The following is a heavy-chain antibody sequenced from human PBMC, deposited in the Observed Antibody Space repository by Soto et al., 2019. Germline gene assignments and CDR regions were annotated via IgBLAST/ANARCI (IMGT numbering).Heavy chain of an antibody. Sequence: SETQSLTYTFSGRSISRSYCSWIRQPPGKGLEWIGYIYYSGSTNYNPSLKSRVTISVDTSKNQFSLKLSSVTAADTAVYYCARVSRGVVTPLADFDYWGQGTLVTVS. CDR1: GRSISRSY. V-gene: IGHV4-59*08. CDR3: ARVSRGVVTPLADFDY. J-gene: IGHJ4*02. D-gene: IGHD3-3*01. CDR2: IYYSGST.